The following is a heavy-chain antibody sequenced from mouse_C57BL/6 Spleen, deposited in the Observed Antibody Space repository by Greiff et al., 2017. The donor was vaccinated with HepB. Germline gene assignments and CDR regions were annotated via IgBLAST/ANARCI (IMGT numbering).Heavy chain of an antibody. CDR3: ARWVVARYYAMDY. V-gene: IGHV1-53*01. J-gene: IGHJ4*01. D-gene: IGHD1-1*01. Sequence: VQLQQSGTELVKPGASVKLSCKASGYTFTSYWMHWVKQRPGQGLEWIGNINPSNGGTNYNEKFKSKATLTVDKSSSTAYMQLSSLTSEDSAVYYCARWVVARYYAMDYWGQGTSVTVSS. CDR2: INPSNGGT. CDR1: GYTFTSYW.